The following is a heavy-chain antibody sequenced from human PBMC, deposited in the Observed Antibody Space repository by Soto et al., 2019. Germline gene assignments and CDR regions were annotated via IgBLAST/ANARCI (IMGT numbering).Heavy chain of an antibody. CDR1: GFTFSSYS. V-gene: IGHV3-21*01. J-gene: IGHJ4*02. CDR2: ISSSSSYI. D-gene: IGHD3-10*01. Sequence: EVQLVESGGGLVKPGGSLRLSCVASGFTFSSYSMNWVRQAPGKGLEWVSSISSSSSYIYYADSVKGRFTISRDNAKNSLYLQMNSLRAEDTAVYYCARDWWFGELVPDYFDYWGQGTLVTVSS. CDR3: ARDWWFGELVPDYFDY.